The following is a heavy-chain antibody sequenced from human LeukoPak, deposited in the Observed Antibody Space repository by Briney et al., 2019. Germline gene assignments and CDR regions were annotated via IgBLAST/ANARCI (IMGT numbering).Heavy chain of an antibody. CDR3: AKTGSSWAHFDY. CDR2: INWDGSST. CDR1: GFTFDDYA. V-gene: IGHV3-43D*04. D-gene: IGHD6-13*01. Sequence: GGSLRLSCAASGFTFDDYAMHWVRQAPGKGLERVSLINWDGSSTYYADSVKGRFTISGDNSKNSLYLQMNSLRAEDTALYYCAKTGSSWAHFDYWGQGTLVTVSS. J-gene: IGHJ4*02.